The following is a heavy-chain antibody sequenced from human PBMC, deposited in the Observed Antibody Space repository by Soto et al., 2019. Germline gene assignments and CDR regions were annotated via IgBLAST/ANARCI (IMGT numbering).Heavy chain of an antibody. CDR3: AHREYSAARYNWFDP. D-gene: IGHD2-2*01. CDR1: GFSLSTSGVA. CDR2: IYWDGDK. J-gene: IGHJ5*02. V-gene: IGHV2-5*02. Sequence: QITLKESGPTLVKPTQTLTLTCTFSGFSLSTSGVAVGWIRQPPGKALEWLALIYWDGDKRYSPSLKSRLTITRDTSKNQVVLTMTNMDPVDTATYYYAHREYSAARYNWFDPWGQGTLVTVSS.